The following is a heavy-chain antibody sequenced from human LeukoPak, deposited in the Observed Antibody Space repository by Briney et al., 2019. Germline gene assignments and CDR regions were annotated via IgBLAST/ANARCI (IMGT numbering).Heavy chain of an antibody. CDR2: IYYSGST. J-gene: IGHJ4*02. D-gene: IGHD3-9*01. V-gene: IGHV4-59*08. CDR3: ARSRLRYFDWVLFDY. CDR1: GGSISSHY. Sequence: PSETLSLTCTVSGGSISSHYWSWIRQPAGKGLEWIGYIYYSGSTNYNPSLKSRGTISVDTSKNQFSLKLSSVTAADTAVYYCARSRLRYFDWVLFDYWGQGTLVTVSS.